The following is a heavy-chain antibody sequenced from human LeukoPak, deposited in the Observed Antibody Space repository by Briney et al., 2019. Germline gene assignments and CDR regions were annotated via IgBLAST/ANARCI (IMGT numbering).Heavy chain of an antibody. D-gene: IGHD2-15*01. V-gene: IGHV1-18*01. J-gene: IGHJ4*02. CDR1: GCTFTSYG. CDR2: ISAYNGNT. CDR3: ARAVVAAALYYFDY. Sequence: ASVKVSCKASGCTFTSYGISWVRQAPGQGLEWMGWISAYNGNTNYAQKLQGRVTMTTDTSTSTAYMELRSLRSDDTAVYYCARAVVAAALYYFDYWGQGTLVTVSS.